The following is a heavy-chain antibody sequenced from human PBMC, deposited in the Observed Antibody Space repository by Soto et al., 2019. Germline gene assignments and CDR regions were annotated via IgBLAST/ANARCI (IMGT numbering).Heavy chain of an antibody. D-gene: IGHD5-18*01. CDR2: INHSGST. V-gene: IGHV4-34*01. Sequence: QVQLQQWGAGLLKPSETLSLTCAVYGGSFSGSSWSWIRQPPGKGLEWIGEINHSGSTNYNPSLKSRVTIAVDTSKNQFSLVLSSVTAADTAVYYCARVLSNSYGYGMDVWGQGTTVTVS. CDR3: ARVLSNSYGYGMDV. CDR1: GGSFSGSS. J-gene: IGHJ6*02.